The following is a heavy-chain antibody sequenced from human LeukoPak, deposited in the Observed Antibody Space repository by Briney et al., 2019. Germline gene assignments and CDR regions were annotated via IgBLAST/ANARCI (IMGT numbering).Heavy chain of an antibody. J-gene: IGHJ3*02. D-gene: IGHD5/OR15-5a*01. V-gene: IGHV1-69*05. CDR1: GGTFSSYA. CDR3: VRDESVFDI. Sequence: SVKVSCKASGGTFSSYAISWVRQAPGQGLEWMGGIIPIFGTANYAQKLQGRVTMTTDTSSTTAYMELRSLRFDDTAMYYCVRDESVFDIWGQGTMVTVSS. CDR2: IIPIFGTA.